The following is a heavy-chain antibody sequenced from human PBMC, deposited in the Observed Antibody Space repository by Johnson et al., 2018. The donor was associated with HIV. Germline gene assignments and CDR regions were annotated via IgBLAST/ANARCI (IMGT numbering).Heavy chain of an antibody. Sequence: QVQLVESGGGVVQPGRSLRLSCAASGFTFSSYGMHWVRQAPGKGLEWVSAISGSGGSTYYADSVKGRFTISRDNSKNTLYLQMNSLRAEDTAVYYCARSTLTGDPRGAFDIWGQGTMVTVSS. CDR3: ARSTLTGDPRGAFDI. CDR2: ISGSGGST. CDR1: GFTFSSYG. V-gene: IGHV3-NL1*01. J-gene: IGHJ3*02. D-gene: IGHD7-27*01.